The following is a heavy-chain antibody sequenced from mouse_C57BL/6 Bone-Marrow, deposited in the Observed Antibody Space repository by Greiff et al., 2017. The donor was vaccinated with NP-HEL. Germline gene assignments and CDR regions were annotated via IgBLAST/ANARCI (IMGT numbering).Heavy chain of an antibody. CDR3: TPSGNYRYFDV. D-gene: IGHD1-1*01. V-gene: IGHV14-4*01. CDR2: IDPENGDT. J-gene: IGHJ1*03. Sequence: VQLQQSGAELVRPGASVKLSCTASGFNIKDDYMHWVKQRPEQGLEWIGWIDPENGDTEYASKFQGKATITADTSSNTAYLQLSSLTSEDTAVYYCTPSGNYRYFDVWGTGTTVTVSS. CDR1: GFNIKDDY.